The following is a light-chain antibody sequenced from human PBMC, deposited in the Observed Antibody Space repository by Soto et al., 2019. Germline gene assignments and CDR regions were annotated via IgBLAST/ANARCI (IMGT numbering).Light chain of an antibody. V-gene: IGKV3-11*01. Sequence: EVVLAQSPATLSVSPGERVTLSCRASQSVRSNLAWYQQKPGQAPRLLIYDASNRATGIPARFSGSGSGTDFTLTISSLEPEDFAVYYCQQYSNWPPWTFGQGTKVDIK. CDR1: QSVRSN. J-gene: IGKJ1*01. CDR3: QQYSNWPPWT. CDR2: DAS.